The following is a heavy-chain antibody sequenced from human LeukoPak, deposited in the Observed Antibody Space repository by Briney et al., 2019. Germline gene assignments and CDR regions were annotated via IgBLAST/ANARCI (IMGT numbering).Heavy chain of an antibody. J-gene: IGHJ2*01. CDR3: AKEDARYYDSSGYSSRWYFDL. V-gene: IGHV3-21*04. CDR1: GLTFSNYW. D-gene: IGHD3-22*01. Sequence: GGSLRLSCAASGLTFSNYWIHWVRQAPGKGLEWLSFISRGGFEIHYAASVEGRFTISRDNAKNTLYLQMTSLRDEDTAVYYCAKEDARYYDSSGYSSRWYFDLWGRGTLVTVSS. CDR2: ISRGGFEI.